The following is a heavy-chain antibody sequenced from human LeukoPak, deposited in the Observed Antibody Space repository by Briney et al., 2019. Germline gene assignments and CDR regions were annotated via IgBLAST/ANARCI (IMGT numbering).Heavy chain of an antibody. Sequence: SETLSLTCTVSGGSISSSSYYWGWIRPPPGTGLEWIGSIYYSGSTYYNPSLKSRVTISVDTSKNQFSLKLSSVTAADTAVYYCAGDRRYCSGGSCLFSFDPWGQGTSVTVSS. CDR3: AGDRRYCSGGSCLFSFDP. D-gene: IGHD2-15*01. J-gene: IGHJ5*02. V-gene: IGHV4-39*07. CDR2: IYYSGST. CDR1: GGSISSSSYY.